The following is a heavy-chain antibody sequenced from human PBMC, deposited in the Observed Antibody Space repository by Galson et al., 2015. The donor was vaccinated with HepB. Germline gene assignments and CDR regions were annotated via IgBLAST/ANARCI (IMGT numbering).Heavy chain of an antibody. V-gene: IGHV3-49*03. CDR1: GFTFGDYA. Sequence: SLRLSCATSGFTFGDYAMSWFRQAPGQGLEWVGFIRSKTEGAATEYAVSVKVSFTISRDDSKTTAYLKMNSLKTEDTAVYYCTRERNYDFWYGLLSAFDIWGQGTMVTVSS. J-gene: IGHJ3*02. D-gene: IGHD3-3*01. CDR3: TRERNYDFWYGLLSAFDI. CDR2: IRSKTEGAAT.